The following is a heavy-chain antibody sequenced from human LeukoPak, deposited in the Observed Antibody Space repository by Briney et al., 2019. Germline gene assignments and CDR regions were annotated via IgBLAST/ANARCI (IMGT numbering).Heavy chain of an antibody. V-gene: IGHV4-39*07. CDR3: ARFSSGCSTASCYLDY. D-gene: IGHD2-2*01. CDR2: IFYSGDT. Sequence: SETLSLTCAVYGGSFSSSSYYWGWIRQPPGKGLEWIGSIFYSGDTYYNPSLESRVAISVDTSRNQFSLRLSSVTAADTAVYYCARFSSGCSTASCYLDYWGQGTLVTVSS. CDR1: GGSFSSSSYY. J-gene: IGHJ4*02.